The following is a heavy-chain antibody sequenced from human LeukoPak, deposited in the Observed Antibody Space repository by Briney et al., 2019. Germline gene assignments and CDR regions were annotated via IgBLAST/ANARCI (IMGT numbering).Heavy chain of an antibody. CDR2: IFYSGST. CDR1: GDTISTSFYY. Sequence: SETLSLTCTVSGDTISTSFYYWDWIRQPPGKGLEWIGGIFYSGSTYYNPSLKSRVTISVDTSKNQFSLKLGSVTAADTAVYYCARTGGRLGGDAFDIWGQGTMVTVSS. J-gene: IGHJ3*02. CDR3: ARTGGRLGGDAFDI. V-gene: IGHV4-39*01. D-gene: IGHD2-8*02.